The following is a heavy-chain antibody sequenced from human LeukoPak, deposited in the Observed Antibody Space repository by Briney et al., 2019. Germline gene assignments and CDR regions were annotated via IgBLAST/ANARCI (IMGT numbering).Heavy chain of an antibody. CDR3: AKRSGAPNNFDY. Sequence: PGGSLRLSCAASGFTFDEHDMYWVRQVPRKGLEWVCLISKDGGNKHYADSVKGRFSISRDNNRNSLSLQMNSLRSEDTALYFCAKRSGAPNNFDYWGQGALVTVSS. V-gene: IGHV3-43*02. J-gene: IGHJ4*02. CDR1: GFTFDEHD. D-gene: IGHD1-1*01. CDR2: ISKDGGNK.